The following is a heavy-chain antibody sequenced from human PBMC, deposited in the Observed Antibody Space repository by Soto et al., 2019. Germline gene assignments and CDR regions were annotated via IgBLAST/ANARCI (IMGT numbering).Heavy chain of an antibody. CDR3: AHLDHYIWGSYRPNSPFDY. CDR1: GFSLSTSGVG. J-gene: IGHJ4*02. Sequence: SGPTLVKPTQTLTLTCTFSGFSLSTSGVGVGWIRQPPGKALEWLALIYWDDDKRYSPSLKSRLTITKDTSKNQVVLTMTNMDPVDTATYYCAHLDHYIWGSYRPNSPFDYWGQGTLVTVSS. CDR2: IYWDDDK. V-gene: IGHV2-5*02. D-gene: IGHD3-16*02.